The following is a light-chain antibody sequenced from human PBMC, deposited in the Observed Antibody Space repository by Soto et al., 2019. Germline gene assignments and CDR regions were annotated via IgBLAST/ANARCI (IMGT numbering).Light chain of an antibody. J-gene: IGLJ1*01. V-gene: IGLV2-14*01. CDR3: SSYASSSSYV. CDR1: SSDVGGYNH. CDR2: EVT. Sequence: QSVLTQPSSVSGSPGQSITISCTGTSSDVGGYNHVSWYQIHPGKAPKLIIYEVTSRPSGVSYRFSGSKSGNSASLTISGLQAEDEADYYCSSYASSSSYVFGGGTKV.